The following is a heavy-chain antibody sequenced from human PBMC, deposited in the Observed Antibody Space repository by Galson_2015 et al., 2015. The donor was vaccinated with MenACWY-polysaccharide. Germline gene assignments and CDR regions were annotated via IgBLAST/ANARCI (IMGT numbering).Heavy chain of an antibody. Sequence: SLRLSCAASGFTFSSSWMHWVRQAPGKGLVWVSRINSDGRGTSYADSVKGRFTISRDNAKNTLYLQMNSLRAEDTAVYYRARGIISMVRGVGITSSWFDLWGQGTLVIVSS. CDR2: INSDGRGT. CDR1: GFTFSSSW. CDR3: ARGIISMVRGVGITSSWFDL. V-gene: IGHV3-74*01. J-gene: IGHJ5*02. D-gene: IGHD3-10*01.